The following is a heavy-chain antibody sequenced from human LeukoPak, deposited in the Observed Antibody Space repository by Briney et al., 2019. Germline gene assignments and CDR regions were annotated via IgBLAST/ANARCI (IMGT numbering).Heavy chain of an antibody. CDR1: GGSMSTDSHY. V-gene: IGHV4-39*07. Sequence: SETLSLTCTVSGGSMSTDSHYWGWIRQPPGKGPEWIGSIYYSGSTYYNPSLKSRVTISVDTSKNQFSLKLSSVTAADSAVYYCASERPRYCSGGSCYYYFDYWGQGTLVTVSS. J-gene: IGHJ4*02. CDR3: ASERPRYCSGGSCYYYFDY. CDR2: IYYSGST. D-gene: IGHD2-15*01.